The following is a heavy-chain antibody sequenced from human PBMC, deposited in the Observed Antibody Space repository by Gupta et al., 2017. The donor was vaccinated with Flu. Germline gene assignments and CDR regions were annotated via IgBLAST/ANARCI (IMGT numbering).Heavy chain of an antibody. CDR1: GGSFSGYY. CDR2: INHSGST. Sequence: QVQLQQWGAGLLKPSETLSLTCAVYGGSFSGYYWSWIRQPPGKGLEWIGEINHSGSTNYNPSLKSRVTISVDTSKNQFSLKLSSVTAADTAVYYCARKDYGDYRRGGFFDYWGQGTLVTVSS. V-gene: IGHV4-34*01. CDR3: ARKDYGDYRRGGFFDY. J-gene: IGHJ4*02. D-gene: IGHD4-17*01.